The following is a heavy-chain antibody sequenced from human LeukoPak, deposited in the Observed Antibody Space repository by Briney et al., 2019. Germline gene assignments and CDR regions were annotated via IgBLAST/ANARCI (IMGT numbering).Heavy chain of an antibody. Sequence: SETLSLTCTVSGGSISSSSYYWGWIRQPPGKGLEWIGSIYYSGSTYYNPSLKSRVTISVDTSKNQFSLKLSSVTAADTAVYYCAREGYYGSGSYYWEPHNNYYFDYWGQGTLVTVSS. D-gene: IGHD3-10*01. J-gene: IGHJ4*02. CDR1: GGSISSSSYY. CDR3: AREGYYGSGSYYWEPHNNYYFDY. V-gene: IGHV4-39*07. CDR2: IYYSGST.